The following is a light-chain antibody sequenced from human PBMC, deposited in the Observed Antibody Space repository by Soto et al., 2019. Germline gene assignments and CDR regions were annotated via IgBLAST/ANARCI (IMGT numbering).Light chain of an antibody. Sequence: DIQMTQSPSSLSASVGDRVTITCRASQSIRRYLNWYQQKPGKAPKLLIYGASSLQSGVPSRFSGSGSETDFTLTISSLQPEDFATYYCQQSYSNLTTFGHGTKVEIK. CDR2: GAS. CDR3: QQSYSNLTT. J-gene: IGKJ1*01. V-gene: IGKV1-39*01. CDR1: QSIRRY.